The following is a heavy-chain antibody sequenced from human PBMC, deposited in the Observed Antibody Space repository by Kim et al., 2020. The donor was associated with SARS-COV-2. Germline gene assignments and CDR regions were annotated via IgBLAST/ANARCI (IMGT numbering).Heavy chain of an antibody. CDR3: AKEHRYSSSWFEEPGYFDY. Sequence: GRLTISRDNSKNTLYLRMNSLRAEDTAVYYCAKEHRYSSSWFEEPGYFDYWGQGTLVTVSS. D-gene: IGHD6-13*01. J-gene: IGHJ4*02. V-gene: IGHV3-30*02.